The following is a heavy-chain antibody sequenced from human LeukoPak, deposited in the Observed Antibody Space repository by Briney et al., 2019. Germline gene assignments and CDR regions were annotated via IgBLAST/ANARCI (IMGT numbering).Heavy chain of an antibody. CDR1: GFTFSNYW. CDR2: IRQDGSEK. J-gene: IGHJ5*02. V-gene: IGHV3-7*01. CDR3: ARERFLEWRNWFDP. Sequence: GGSLRLSCAASGFTFSNYWMSWVRQAPGKGLEWVANIRQDGSEKYYVDSVKGRFTISRDNAKNSLFLQMNSLRVEDTAVYYCARERFLEWRNWFDPWGQGTLVTVSS. D-gene: IGHD3-3*01.